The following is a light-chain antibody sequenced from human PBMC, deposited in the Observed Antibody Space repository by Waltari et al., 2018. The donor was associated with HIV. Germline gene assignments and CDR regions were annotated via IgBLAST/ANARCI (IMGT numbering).Light chain of an antibody. CDR3: AAWDDSLNGVV. CDR1: RSNIGSNT. Sequence: LTQPPSASGTAGQRVPISCSGRRSNIGSNTVNWYQQLPGTAPKLLIYSNNQRPSGVPDRFSGSKSGTSASLAISGLQSEDEADYYCAAWDDSLNGVVFGGGTKLTVL. CDR2: SNN. V-gene: IGLV1-44*01. J-gene: IGLJ2*01.